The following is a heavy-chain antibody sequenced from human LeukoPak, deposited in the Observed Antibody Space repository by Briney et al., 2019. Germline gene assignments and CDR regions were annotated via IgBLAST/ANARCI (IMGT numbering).Heavy chain of an antibody. V-gene: IGHV1-69*05. CDR2: IIPIFGTA. J-gene: IGHJ5*02. CDR3: AGVPFTAGNWFDP. CDR1: GDTFSSYA. Sequence: ASVKVSCKASGDTFSSYAISWVRQAPGQGLEWMGGIIPIFGTANYAQKFQGRVTITTDESTSTAYMELSSLRSEDTAVYYCAGVPFTAGNWFDPWGQGTLVTVSS. D-gene: IGHD6-19*01.